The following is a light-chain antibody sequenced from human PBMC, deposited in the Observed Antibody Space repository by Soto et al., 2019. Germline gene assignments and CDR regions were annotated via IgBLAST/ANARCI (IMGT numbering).Light chain of an antibody. Sequence: EIVMTQSPATLSVSPGERATLSCRASQSVSSNLAGYQQKPCQAPRLLIYGASTRATGIPARFSGSGSGTEFTLTISSLQSEDFAVYYCQQYNNWPPRFGQGTKVEIK. CDR3: QQYNNWPPR. CDR2: GAS. V-gene: IGKV3-15*01. CDR1: QSVSSN. J-gene: IGKJ1*01.